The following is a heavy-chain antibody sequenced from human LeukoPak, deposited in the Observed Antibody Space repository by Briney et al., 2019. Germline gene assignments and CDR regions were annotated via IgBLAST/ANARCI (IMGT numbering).Heavy chain of an antibody. J-gene: IGHJ4*02. CDR3: AKEEAAAGPDFDL. CDR2: FEPSGTT. CDR1: GASIENHY. V-gene: IGHV4-4*07. Sequence: SETLSLTCTVSGASIENHYWSWIRQPAGKGLEWIGRFEPSGTTKYNPSLKSRITMSVDTSKNQFSLELNSVTAADTAVYYCAKEEAAAGPDFDLWGQGTLVIVSS. D-gene: IGHD6-13*01.